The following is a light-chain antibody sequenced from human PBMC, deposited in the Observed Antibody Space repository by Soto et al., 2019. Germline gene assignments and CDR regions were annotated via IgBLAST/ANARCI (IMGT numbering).Light chain of an antibody. J-gene: IGKJ4*01. CDR2: DAS. CDR1: QSVNRN. Sequence: EIVMTQSPATLSVSPGERATLSCRASQSVNRNLAWYQQKPGQTPRLLIYDASSRATGIPARFSGSGSGTDFTLTISSLQSEDFAVYYCPQYNNWPLTFGGGTNVEIK. V-gene: IGKV3-15*01. CDR3: PQYNNWPLT.